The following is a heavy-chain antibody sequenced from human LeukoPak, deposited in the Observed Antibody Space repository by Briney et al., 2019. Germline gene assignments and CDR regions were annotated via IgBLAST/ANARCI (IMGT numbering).Heavy chain of an antibody. CDR1: GGSISSSSYY. D-gene: IGHD3-22*01. J-gene: IGHJ6*02. CDR3: ARLGYYDSSGYYYPHYYYGMDV. Sequence: PSETLSLTCTVSGGSISSSSYYWGWIRQPPGKGLEWIGSIYYSGSTYYNPSLKSRVTISADTSKNQFSLKLSSVTAADTAVYYCARLGYYDSSGYYYPHYYYGMDVWGQGTTVTVSS. V-gene: IGHV4-39*01. CDR2: IYYSGST.